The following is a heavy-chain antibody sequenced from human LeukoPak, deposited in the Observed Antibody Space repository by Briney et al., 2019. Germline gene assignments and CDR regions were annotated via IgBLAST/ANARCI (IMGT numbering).Heavy chain of an antibody. Sequence: TGGSLRLSCAASGFTFDSYSMNWVRQAPGKGLEWVSSINSRSSYIYYADSVKGRFTISRDNAKDSLYLQMNSLRAEDTAVYYCARVWTGQWPPHYYYMDVWGKGTTVTISS. CDR2: INSRSSYI. CDR1: GFTFDSYS. V-gene: IGHV3-21*01. CDR3: ARVWTGQWPPHYYYMDV. J-gene: IGHJ6*03. D-gene: IGHD6-19*01.